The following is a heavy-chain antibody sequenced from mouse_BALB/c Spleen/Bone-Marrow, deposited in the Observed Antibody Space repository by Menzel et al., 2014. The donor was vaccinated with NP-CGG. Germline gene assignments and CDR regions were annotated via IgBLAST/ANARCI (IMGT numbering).Heavy chain of an antibody. J-gene: IGHJ2*01. CDR1: GFNIKDTY. V-gene: IGHV14-3*02. Sequence: EVQLQQSGAELVKPGASVKLSSTASGFNIKDTYIHWVKRRPEQGLEWIGRIDPENGNIKYDPKFQVKATITADTSSNTAYLQLSSLTSEDTAVYYCTRRGFDFWGQGTLSQPPQ. CDR3: TRRGFDF. CDR2: IDPENGNI.